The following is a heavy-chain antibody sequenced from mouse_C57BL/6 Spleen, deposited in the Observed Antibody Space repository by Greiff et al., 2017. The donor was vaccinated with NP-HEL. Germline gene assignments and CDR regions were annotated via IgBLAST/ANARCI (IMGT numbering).Heavy chain of an antibody. V-gene: IGHV1-85*01. Sequence: QVQLQQSGPELVKPGASVKLSCKASGYTFTSYDINWVKQRPGQGLEWIGWIYPRDGSTKYNEKFKGKATLTVDTSSSTAYMELHSLTSEDSAVYFCARSIYYGSSRAMDYWGQGTSVTVSS. CDR1: GYTFTSYD. CDR2: IYPRDGST. CDR3: ARSIYYGSSRAMDY. D-gene: IGHD1-1*01. J-gene: IGHJ4*01.